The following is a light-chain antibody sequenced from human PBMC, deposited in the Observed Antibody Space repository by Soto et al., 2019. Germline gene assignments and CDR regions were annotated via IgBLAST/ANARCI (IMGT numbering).Light chain of an antibody. CDR2: GNS. CDR1: SSNIGAGYD. V-gene: IGLV1-40*01. J-gene: IGLJ3*02. CDR3: QSYDSSLSGWV. Sequence: QSVLTHPPSVSGAPGQRVTISCTGSSSNIGAGYDVHWYQQLPGTAPKLLIYGNSNRPSGVPDRFSGSKSGTSASLAITGLQAEDEADYSCQSYDSSLSGWVFGGGTKLTVL.